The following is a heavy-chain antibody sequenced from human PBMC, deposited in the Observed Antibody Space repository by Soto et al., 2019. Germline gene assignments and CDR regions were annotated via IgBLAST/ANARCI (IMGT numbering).Heavy chain of an antibody. CDR3: ARQSDIVVVVAARPYNWFDP. CDR1: GGSISSSSYY. Sequence: SETLSLTCTVSGGSISSSSYYWGWIRQPPGKGLEWIGSIYYSGSTYYNPSLKSRVTISVDTSKNQFSLKLGSVTAADTAVYYCARQSDIVVVVAARPYNWFDPWGQGTLVTVSS. CDR2: IYYSGST. V-gene: IGHV4-39*01. D-gene: IGHD2-15*01. J-gene: IGHJ5*02.